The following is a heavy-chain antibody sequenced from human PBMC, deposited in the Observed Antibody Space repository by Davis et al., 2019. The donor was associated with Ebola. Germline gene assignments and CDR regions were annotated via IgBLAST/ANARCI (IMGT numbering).Heavy chain of an antibody. J-gene: IGHJ5*02. V-gene: IGHV3-23*01. CDR1: GFTFSSYA. D-gene: IGHD6-6*01. Sequence: PGGSLRLSCAASGFTFSSYAMSWVRQAPGKGLEWVSATSGTGGSTCYADSMKGRFTISRDNSKNTLYLQMNSLRAEDTAVYYCAKGGGTSSSDFRRTWGQGTLVTVSS. CDR2: TSGTGGST. CDR3: AKGGGTSSSDFRRT.